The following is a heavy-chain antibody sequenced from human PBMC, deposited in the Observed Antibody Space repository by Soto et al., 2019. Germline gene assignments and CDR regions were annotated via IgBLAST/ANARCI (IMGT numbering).Heavy chain of an antibody. CDR1: GGGFNNYA. V-gene: IGHV1-69*01. D-gene: IGHD3-3*01. Sequence: QVQLVQSGAEVKKPASSVKVSCQASGGGFNNYAISWVRQAPGQGLEWMGGIIPMFGTPTYAEKFRGRVTITADVSTRTAFMELSNLSSEDSAIYYCARDPTRGGVVPQDYGMHVWGQGTTVIVSS. CDR3: ARDPTRGGVVPQDYGMHV. CDR2: IIPMFGTP. J-gene: IGHJ6*02.